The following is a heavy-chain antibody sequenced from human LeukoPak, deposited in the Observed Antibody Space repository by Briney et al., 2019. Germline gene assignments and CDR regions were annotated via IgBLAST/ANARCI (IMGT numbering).Heavy chain of an antibody. V-gene: IGHV3-20*01. J-gene: IGHJ2*01. D-gene: IGHD4-17*01. CDR3: ARDFKDYGDYVYFDL. Sequence: GGSLRLSCAASGFTFSSYSMNWVRQAPGKGLEWVSGINWNGGSTGYADSVKGRFTISRDNAKNSLYLQMNSLRAEDTALYHCARDFKDYGDYVYFDLWGRGTLVTVSS. CDR1: GFTFSSYS. CDR2: INWNGGST.